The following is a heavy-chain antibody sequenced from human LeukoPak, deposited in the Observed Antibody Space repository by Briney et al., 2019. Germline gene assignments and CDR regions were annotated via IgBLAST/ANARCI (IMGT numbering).Heavy chain of an antibody. J-gene: IGHJ4*02. CDR2: ISGSGGST. CDR1: GFTFSSYA. D-gene: IGHD6-13*01. CDR3: ARDWFTGYSSRNLDY. Sequence: GGSLRLSCAASGFTFSSYAMSWVRQAPGKGLEWVSAISGSGGSTYYADSVKGRFTTSRDNAKNSLYLQMNSLRAEDTAVYYCARDWFTGYSSRNLDYWGQGTLVTVSS. V-gene: IGHV3-23*01.